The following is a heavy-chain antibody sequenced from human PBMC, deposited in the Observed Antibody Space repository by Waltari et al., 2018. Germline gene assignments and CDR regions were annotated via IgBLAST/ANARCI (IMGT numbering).Heavy chain of an antibody. CDR3: TSDGPAWGYSSSGSDAFDI. D-gene: IGHD6-6*01. CDR1: GFTFGDYA. CDR2: IRSKAYGGTK. Sequence: EVQLVESGGGLVQPGRSLRLSCTASGFTFGDYAMSWFRQAPGKGLEWVGLIRSKAYGGTKEYAASVKGRFTISRDDSKSIAYLQMNSLKTEDTAVYYCTSDGPAWGYSSSGSDAFDIWGQGTMVTVSS. J-gene: IGHJ3*02. V-gene: IGHV3-49*03.